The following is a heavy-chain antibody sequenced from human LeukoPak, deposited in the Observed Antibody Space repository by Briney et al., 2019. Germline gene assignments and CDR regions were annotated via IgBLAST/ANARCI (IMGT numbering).Heavy chain of an antibody. CDR2: ISHDGSDK. D-gene: IGHD3-10*01. CDR3: ATAPSGSGTFLDY. V-gene: IGHV3-30*03. CDR1: GFTFSSYG. Sequence: PGGSLRLSCAASGFTFSSYGMHWVRQAPGKGLEWVAVISHDGSDKYHADSVKGRFTISRGNSKNTLYLQMNSLRAEDTAVYYCATAPSGSGTFLDYWGQGTLVTVSS. J-gene: IGHJ4*02.